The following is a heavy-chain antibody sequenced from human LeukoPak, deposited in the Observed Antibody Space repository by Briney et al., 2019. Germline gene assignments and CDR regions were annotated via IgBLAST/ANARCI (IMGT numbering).Heavy chain of an antibody. Sequence: SETLSLTCTVSGGSISGYYWSWIRQPAGKGLEWIGRIYASGTTSYNPSLKSRITMSLDTSKNQFSLRLSSLTAADTAVYYCARDQSGQDIVSGRAYDIWGQGTMVTVSS. CDR3: ARDQSGQDIVSGRAYDI. CDR1: GGSISGYY. J-gene: IGHJ3*02. CDR2: IYASGTT. D-gene: IGHD5-12*01. V-gene: IGHV4-4*07.